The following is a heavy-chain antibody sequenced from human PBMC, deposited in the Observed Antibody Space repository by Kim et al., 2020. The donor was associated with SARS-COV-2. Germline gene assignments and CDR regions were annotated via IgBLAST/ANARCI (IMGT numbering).Heavy chain of an antibody. CDR2: NH. J-gene: IGHJ5*02. D-gene: IGHD3-16*01. Sequence: NHYAADTRQGIFTISRDNSKATLDRQMNSLRAEDTAVYYCARDGGNWFDPWGQGTLVTVSS. V-gene: IGHV3-30*01. CDR3: ARDGGNWFDP.